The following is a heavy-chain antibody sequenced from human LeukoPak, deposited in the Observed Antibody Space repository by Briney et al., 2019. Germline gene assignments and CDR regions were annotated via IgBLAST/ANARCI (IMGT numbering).Heavy chain of an antibody. D-gene: IGHD3-10*01. Sequence: GESLKISCKGSGYSFSTYCIAWVRQMPGKGLEWMGIIYPGDSDTRCSPSFQGLVTISADKSISTAYLQWSSLKASDTAMYYCARLYGSGSFYTHFDNWGQGTLVTVSS. CDR3: ARLYGSGSFYTHFDN. J-gene: IGHJ4*02. CDR2: IYPGDSDT. CDR1: GYSFSTYC. V-gene: IGHV5-51*01.